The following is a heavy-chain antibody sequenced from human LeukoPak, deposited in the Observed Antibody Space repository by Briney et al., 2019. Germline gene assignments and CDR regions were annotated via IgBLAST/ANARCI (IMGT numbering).Heavy chain of an antibody. J-gene: IGHJ4*02. CDR3: ARATHTVTTGLDY. D-gene: IGHD4-17*01. CDR2: TYYRSKWYN. Sequence: SQTLSLICAISGDSVSSNSAAWTWIRQSPSRGLESLGRTYYRSKWYNDYAVSVKSRITISPDTSKNQFSLQLNSVTPEDTAVYYCARATHTVTTGLDYRGQGTLVTVSS. V-gene: IGHV6-1*01. CDR1: GDSVSSNSAA.